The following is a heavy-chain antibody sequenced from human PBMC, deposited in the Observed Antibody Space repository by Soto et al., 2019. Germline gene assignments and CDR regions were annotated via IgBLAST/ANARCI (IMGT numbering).Heavy chain of an antibody. J-gene: IGHJ3*02. CDR2: INSDGSST. D-gene: IGHD2-15*01. CDR1: GFTFSSYW. V-gene: IGHV3-74*01. CDR3: AREEYCSGGSCYSDAFDI. Sequence: GGSLRLSCAASGFTFSSYWMHWVRQAPGKGLVWVSRINSDGSSTSYADSVKGRFTISRDNAKNTLYLQMNSLRAEDTAVYYCAREEYCSGGSCYSDAFDIWGQGTMVTVSS.